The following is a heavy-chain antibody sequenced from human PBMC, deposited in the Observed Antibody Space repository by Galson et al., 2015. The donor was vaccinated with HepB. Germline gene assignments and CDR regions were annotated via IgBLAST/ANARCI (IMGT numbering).Heavy chain of an antibody. CDR1: GFTLNTYW. CDR2: ISTDGTTT. CDR3: ARGGRSAYYPYDN. J-gene: IGHJ4*02. Sequence: SLRLSCAASGFTLNTYWMHWVRQAPGKGLVWVSHISTDGTTTNYAGSVKGRFTISRDNANLYLQMNSLRAEDTAVYYCARGGRSAYYPYDNWGQGTLVTVSS. V-gene: IGHV3-74*01. D-gene: IGHD3-3*01.